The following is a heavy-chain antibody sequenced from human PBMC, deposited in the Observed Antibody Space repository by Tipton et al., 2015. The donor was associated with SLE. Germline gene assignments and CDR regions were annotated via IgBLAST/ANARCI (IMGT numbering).Heavy chain of an antibody. CDR3: ARVLGVVKSYYMDV. CDR1: GGPLTGDY. Sequence: LRLSCTVSGGPLTGDYWSWIRQPAGKGLEWIGRIYTSGSTNYNPSLKSRVTISVDTSKNQFSLKLSSVTAADTAVYYCARVLGVVKSYYMDVWGKGTTVTVSS. V-gene: IGHV4-4*07. J-gene: IGHJ6*03. CDR2: IYTSGST. D-gene: IGHD3-3*01.